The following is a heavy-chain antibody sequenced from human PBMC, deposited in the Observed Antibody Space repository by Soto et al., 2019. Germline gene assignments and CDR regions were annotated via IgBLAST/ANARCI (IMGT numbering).Heavy chain of an antibody. J-gene: IGHJ4*02. CDR1: GFTFSSYA. V-gene: IGHV3-23*01. CDR2: ISGSGGST. D-gene: IGHD2-2*01. Sequence: GESLKISCAASGFTFSSYAMSWVRQAPGKGLEWVSAISGSGGSTYYADSVKGRFTISRDNSKNTLYLQMNSLRAEDTAVYYCAKDPSIVVVPAAIDYWGQGTLVTVSS. CDR3: AKDPSIVVVPAAIDY.